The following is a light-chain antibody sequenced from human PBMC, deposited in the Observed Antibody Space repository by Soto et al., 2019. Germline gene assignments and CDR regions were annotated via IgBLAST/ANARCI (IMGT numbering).Light chain of an antibody. Sequence: DIVMTQSPLSLPVTPGEPASISCRSSQSLLHSNGYNYLDWYLQKPGQSPQLLIYLGSNRASGAPDRFSGSGSGTAFTLKIRRVEAEDVGVYYCMQALQTPYTFGQGTKLEIK. CDR2: LGS. J-gene: IGKJ2*01. CDR1: QSLLHSNGYNY. CDR3: MQALQTPYT. V-gene: IGKV2-28*01.